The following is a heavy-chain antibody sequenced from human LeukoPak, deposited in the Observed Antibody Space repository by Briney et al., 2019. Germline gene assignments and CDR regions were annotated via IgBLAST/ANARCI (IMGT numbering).Heavy chain of an antibody. CDR3: AKEEGSYVWGSYRPAHMDV. Sequence: GGSLRLSCTVSGFTVSSNSMSWVRQAPGKGLEWVANIKQDGGEKYYVDSVKGRFTISRDNSKNTLYLQMNSLRAEDTAVYYCAKEEGSYVWGSYRPAHMDVWGKGTTVTISS. V-gene: IGHV3-7*03. CDR2: IKQDGGEK. CDR1: GFTVSSNS. J-gene: IGHJ6*03. D-gene: IGHD3-16*02.